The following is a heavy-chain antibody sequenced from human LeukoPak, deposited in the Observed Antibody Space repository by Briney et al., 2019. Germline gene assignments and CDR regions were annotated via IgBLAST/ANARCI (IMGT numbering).Heavy chain of an antibody. CDR2: INHSGST. J-gene: IGHJ3*02. V-gene: IGHV4-34*01. CDR3: ARGRGRFDAFDI. Sequence: PSETLSLTCAVYGGSFSGYYWSWIRQPPGKGLEWIGEINHSGSTNYNPSLKSRVTISVDTSKNQFSLKLSPVTAADTAVYYCARGRGRFDAFDIWGQGTMVTVSS. CDR1: GGSFSGYY.